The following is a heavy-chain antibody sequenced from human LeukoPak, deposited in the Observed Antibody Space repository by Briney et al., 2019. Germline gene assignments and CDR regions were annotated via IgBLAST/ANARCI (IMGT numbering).Heavy chain of an antibody. Sequence: GRSLRLSCAASGFTFSSYAMHWVRQAPGKGLEWVAVISYDGSNKYYADSVKGRSTISRDNSKNTLYLQMNSLRAEDTAVYYCARDRSPAAGTFPDYWGQGTLVTVSS. D-gene: IGHD6-13*01. CDR1: GFTFSSYA. CDR2: ISYDGSNK. J-gene: IGHJ4*02. V-gene: IGHV3-30-3*01. CDR3: ARDRSPAAGTFPDY.